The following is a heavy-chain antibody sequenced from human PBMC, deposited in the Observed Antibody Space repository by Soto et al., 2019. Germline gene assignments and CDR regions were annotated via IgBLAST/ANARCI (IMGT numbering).Heavy chain of an antibody. CDR2: INAGNGNT. CDR3: ARDSFDP. V-gene: IGHV1-3*01. J-gene: IGHJ5*02. CDR1: GYTFTSYA. Sequence: ASVXVSCKASGYTFTSYAMHWVRQAPGQRLEWMGWINAGNGNTKYSRKFQGRVTIARDTSASTAYMELSSLRSEDTAVYYCARDSFDPWGQGTLVTVSS.